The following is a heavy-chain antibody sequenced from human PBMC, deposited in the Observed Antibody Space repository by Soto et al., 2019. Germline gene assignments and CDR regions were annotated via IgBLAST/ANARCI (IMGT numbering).Heavy chain of an antibody. CDR3: ARGNIVVVVAAILYYFDY. CDR2: INHSGST. J-gene: IGHJ4*02. D-gene: IGHD2-15*01. V-gene: IGHV4-34*01. Sequence: SETLSLTCAVYGGSFSGYYWSWMRQPPGKGLEWIGEINHSGSTNYNPSLKSRVTISVDTSKNQFSLKLSSVTAADTAVYYCARGNIVVVVAAILYYFDYWGQGTLVTVSS. CDR1: GGSFSGYY.